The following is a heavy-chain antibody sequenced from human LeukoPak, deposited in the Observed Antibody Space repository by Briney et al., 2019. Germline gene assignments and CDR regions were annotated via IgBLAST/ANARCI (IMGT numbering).Heavy chain of an antibody. D-gene: IGHD1-26*01. V-gene: IGHV3-21*01. J-gene: IGHJ4*02. CDR1: GFTFSSNS. Sequence: GGSLRLSCAVSGFTFSSNSMNWVRQAPGKGLEWLSSISSSSRYINYADSVKGRFTISRDNAKNSLYLQMNSLRAEDTAVYYCAKNTGTYDGLIDSWGQGTLVTVSS. CDR3: AKNTGTYDGLIDS. CDR2: ISSSSRYI.